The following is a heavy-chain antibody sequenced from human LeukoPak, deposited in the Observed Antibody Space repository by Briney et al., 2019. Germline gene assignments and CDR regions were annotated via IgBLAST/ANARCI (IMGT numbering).Heavy chain of an antibody. Sequence: TSETLSLTCTVSGGSISSYYWSWIRQSPGKGLEWIGYVYHSGSTNYSPSLKSRVTISVDTSKNHFSLKLNSVTAADTAVYYCARRSISGFDSWGRGTLVTVSS. D-gene: IGHD6-25*01. CDR1: GGSISSYY. CDR2: VYHSGST. CDR3: ARRSISGFDS. V-gene: IGHV4-59*08. J-gene: IGHJ5*01.